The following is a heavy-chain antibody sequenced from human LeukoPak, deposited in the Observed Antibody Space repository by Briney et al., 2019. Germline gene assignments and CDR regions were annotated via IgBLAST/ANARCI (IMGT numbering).Heavy chain of an antibody. J-gene: IGHJ5*02. CDR1: GFTFSSYW. CDR3: ARDRSGSPGSRGWFDP. CDR2: IKPDGSVG. D-gene: IGHD2-15*01. V-gene: IGHV3-7*01. Sequence: GGSLRLSCAASGFTFSSYWMTWGRQALGKGVEWGANIKPDGSVGYYVESVRGRFIISRDNAGNSLCLQMNSLTAEDTAVYYCARDRSGSPGSRGWFDPWGQGTLVTVSS.